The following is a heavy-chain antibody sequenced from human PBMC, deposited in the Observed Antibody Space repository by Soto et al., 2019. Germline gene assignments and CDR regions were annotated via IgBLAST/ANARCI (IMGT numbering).Heavy chain of an antibody. D-gene: IGHD2-15*01. Sequence: SETLSLTCLVAGGSVSSTYSYWNWIRQPPGKGLEWIGYIYYSGRTDYKSSLKSRVTISLDPSKNQVSLKFNSVTAADTAVYYCARGGYSGRLYYFDYWGLGTLVT. CDR3: ARGGYSGRLYYFDY. V-gene: IGHV4-61*01. CDR1: GGSVSSTYSY. CDR2: IYYSGRT. J-gene: IGHJ4*02.